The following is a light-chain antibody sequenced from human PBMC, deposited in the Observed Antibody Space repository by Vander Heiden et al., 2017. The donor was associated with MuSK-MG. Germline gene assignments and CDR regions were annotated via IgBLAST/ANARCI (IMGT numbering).Light chain of an antibody. CDR3: MQVLQGLT. J-gene: IGKJ4*01. CDR1: QSLLRSSGYTF. Sequence: DIVLTQSPLSRPVTPGEPASISCRSSQSLLRSSGYTFLDWYVQKPAQPPLLLMCSASIRAAGVPDRCSGSGSGTNFTLRIGGVEAEDVDVYYCMQVLQGLTFGGGTKVEIK. CDR2: SAS. V-gene: IGKV2-28*01.